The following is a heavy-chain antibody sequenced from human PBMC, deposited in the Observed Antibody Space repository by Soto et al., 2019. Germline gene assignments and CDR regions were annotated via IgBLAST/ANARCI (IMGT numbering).Heavy chain of an antibody. J-gene: IGHJ5*02. V-gene: IGHV4-31*03. Sequence: QVQLQESGPGLVKPSQTLSLTCTVSGGSISRGGYYWSWIRQHPGKVLEWIGYIYYSGSTYYNPALKSRVTISVDTSKNQFSLKLSSVTAADTAVYYCARYSSSWYWFDPWGQGTLVTVSS. D-gene: IGHD6-13*01. CDR3: ARYSSSWYWFDP. CDR2: IYYSGST. CDR1: GGSISRGGYY.